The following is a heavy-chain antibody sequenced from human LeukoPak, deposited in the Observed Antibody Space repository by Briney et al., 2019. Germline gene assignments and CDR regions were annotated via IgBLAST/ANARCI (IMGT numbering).Heavy chain of an antibody. CDR2: ISSSSSYI. J-gene: IGHJ3*02. CDR3: ARDSPVRGVPDAFDI. CDR1: GFTFSSYS. Sequence: PGGSLRLSCAASGFTFSSYSMNWVRQAPGKGLEWVSSISSSSSYIYYADSVKGRFTISRDNAKNSLYLQMNSLRAEDTAVYYCARDSPVRGVPDAFDIWGQGTMVTVSS. D-gene: IGHD3-10*01. V-gene: IGHV3-21*01.